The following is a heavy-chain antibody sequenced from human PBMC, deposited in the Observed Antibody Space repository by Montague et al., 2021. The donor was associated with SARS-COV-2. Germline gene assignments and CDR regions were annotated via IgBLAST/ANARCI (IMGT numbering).Heavy chain of an antibody. V-gene: IGHV4-30-2*04. Sequence: SGRTYYNPSLKSRVTISVDTSNNHFSLKLSSVTAADTAMYYCARERDRYYYMDIWGKGTTSTVSS. J-gene: IGHJ6*03. CDR2: SGRT. CDR3: ARERDRYYYMDI.